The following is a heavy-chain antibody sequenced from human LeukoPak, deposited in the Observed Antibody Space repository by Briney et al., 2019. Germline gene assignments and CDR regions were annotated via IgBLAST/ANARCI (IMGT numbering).Heavy chain of an antibody. CDR2: INPNNGGT. CDR1: GYTFTGYY. J-gene: IGHJ4*02. V-gene: IGHV1-2*06. Sequence: ASVKVSCKASGYTFTGYYMHWVRQAPGQGLEWMGRINPNNGGTNYAQKFQGRVTMTRDTSISTAYMELSRLRSDDTAVYYCARDRGSSGYYTHFDYWGQGTLVTVSS. D-gene: IGHD3-22*01. CDR3: ARDRGSSGYYTHFDY.